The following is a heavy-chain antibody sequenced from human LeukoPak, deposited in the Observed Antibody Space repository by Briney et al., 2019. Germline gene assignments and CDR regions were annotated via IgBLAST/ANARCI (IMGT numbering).Heavy chain of an antibody. J-gene: IGHJ6*03. CDR2: INSDGSST. CDR1: GFTFSSYW. D-gene: IGHD2-15*01. Sequence: GGSLRLSCAASGFTFSSYWMHWVRQAPGKGLVWVSRINSDGSSTSYADSVKGRITISRDNSKNTVYLLMNSLRAEDTAVYYCAKGDGRSEDTYYSYYYMDVWGKGTTVTISS. V-gene: IGHV3-74*01. CDR3: AKGDGRSEDTYYSYYYMDV.